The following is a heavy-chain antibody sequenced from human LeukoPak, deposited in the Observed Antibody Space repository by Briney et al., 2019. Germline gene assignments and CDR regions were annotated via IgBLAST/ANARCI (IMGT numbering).Heavy chain of an antibody. D-gene: IGHD3-22*01. V-gene: IGHV4-4*02. CDR1: GGSISNSNW. CDR3: ARACYDRSGYYLGY. J-gene: IGHJ4*02. CDR2: IYHSGST. Sequence: SETLSLTCVVSGGSISNSNWWSWVRQPPGKGLEWIGEIYHSGSTNYNPSLKSRVTISVDKSKNQFSLKLSSVTAADTAVYYCARACYDRSGYYLGYWGQGTLVTVSS.